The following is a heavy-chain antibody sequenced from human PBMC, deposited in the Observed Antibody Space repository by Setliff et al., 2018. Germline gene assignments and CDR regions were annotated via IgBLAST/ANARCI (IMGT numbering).Heavy chain of an antibody. CDR3: LLPCTSGWYNWVDP. D-gene: IGHD6-19*01. CDR1: GFTFRGSE. Sequence: GESLEISCAASGFTFRGSEIHWDRQASGKGLEWVGRIRSKADKYATDYGASAKGRFIISRDDSKKTAYLQMSSLRAEDTAMYYCLLPCTSGWYNWVDPWGKGTTVTV. CDR2: IRSKADKYAT. J-gene: IGHJ6*03. V-gene: IGHV3-73*01.